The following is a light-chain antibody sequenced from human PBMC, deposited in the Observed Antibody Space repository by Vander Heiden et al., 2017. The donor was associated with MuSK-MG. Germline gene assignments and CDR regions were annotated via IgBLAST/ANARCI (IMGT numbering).Light chain of an antibody. Sequence: DIQMTQSPSSLSASVGDRVTITCRASQSIGFYLTWYQQKPGKAPKLLIYAASSLQSGVPPRFSASGSGTDFTLTISRLQAEDFATYYCQQSYSILTFGGGTKVEIK. CDR1: QSIGFY. CDR3: QQSYSILT. CDR2: AAS. J-gene: IGKJ4*01. V-gene: IGKV1-39*01.